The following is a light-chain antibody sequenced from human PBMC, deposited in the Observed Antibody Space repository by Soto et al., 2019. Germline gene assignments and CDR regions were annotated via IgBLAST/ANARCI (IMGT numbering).Light chain of an antibody. V-gene: IGKV1-5*03. CDR3: QQYNSYSWT. Sequence: EIKMTKSPSTLSAPLRDRATITGRASQSIGTWLAWYQQKPGKAPKVLIHKASSLESGAPSRFSGSGSGTQFTLTTSSLQPGDFATYYCQQYNSYSWTVGQGT. CDR2: KAS. J-gene: IGKJ1*01. CDR1: QSIGTW.